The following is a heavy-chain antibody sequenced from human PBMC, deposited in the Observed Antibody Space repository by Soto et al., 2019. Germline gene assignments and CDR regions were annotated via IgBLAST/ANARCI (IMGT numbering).Heavy chain of an antibody. V-gene: IGHV3-73*01. D-gene: IGHD6-19*01. J-gene: IGHJ4*02. CDR1: GFTFSGSA. Sequence: GGSLRLSCAASGFTFSGSAMHWVRQASGKGLEWVGRIRSKANSYATAYAASVKGRFTISRDDSKNTAYLQMNSLKTEDTAVYYCTRLPAYHSSGRNWGQGTLVTVSS. CDR3: TRLPAYHSSGRN. CDR2: IRSKANSYAT.